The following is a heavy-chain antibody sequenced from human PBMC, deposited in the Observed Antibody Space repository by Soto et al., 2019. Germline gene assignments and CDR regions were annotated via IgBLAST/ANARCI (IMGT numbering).Heavy chain of an antibody. CDR1: GGSISSGGYY. CDR3: AREIEGQDFWSGKALYGMDV. V-gene: IGHV4-31*03. Sequence: SETLSLTCTVSGGSISSGGYYWSWIRQHPGKGLEWIGYIYYSGSTYYNPSLKSRVTISVDTSKNQFYLKLSSVTAADTAVYYCAREIEGQDFWSGKALYGMDVCGQGNTVTVSS. J-gene: IGHJ6*02. CDR2: IYYSGST. D-gene: IGHD3-3*01.